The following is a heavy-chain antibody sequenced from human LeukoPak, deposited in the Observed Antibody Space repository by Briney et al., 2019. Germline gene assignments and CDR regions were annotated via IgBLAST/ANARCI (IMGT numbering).Heavy chain of an antibody. CDR2: IYYSGST. D-gene: IGHD1-26*01. CDR1: GGSISSYY. V-gene: IGHV4-59*01. Sequence: KPSETLSLTCTVSGGSISSYYWSWIRQPPGKGLEWIGYIYYSGSTNYNPSLKSRVTISVDTSKNQFSLKLSSVTAADTAVYYCARGVVGARRNYYYYGMDVWGQGTTVTVSS. J-gene: IGHJ6*02. CDR3: ARGVVGARRNYYYYGMDV.